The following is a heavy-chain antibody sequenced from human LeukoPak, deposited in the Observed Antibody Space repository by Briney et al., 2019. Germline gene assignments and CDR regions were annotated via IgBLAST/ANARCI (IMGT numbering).Heavy chain of an antibody. Sequence: KPSETLSLTCAVYGGSFSGYYWSWIRQPPGKGLEWIGEINHSGSTNYNPSLKSRVTISVDTSENQFSLKLSSVTAADTAVYYCARARLWFGETPRWFDPWGQGTLVTVSS. CDR1: GGSFSGYY. CDR3: ARARLWFGETPRWFDP. D-gene: IGHD3-10*01. CDR2: INHSGST. V-gene: IGHV4-34*01. J-gene: IGHJ5*02.